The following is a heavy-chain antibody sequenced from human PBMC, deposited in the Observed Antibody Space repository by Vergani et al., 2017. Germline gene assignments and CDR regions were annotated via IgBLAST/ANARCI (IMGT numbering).Heavy chain of an antibody. CDR2: IQFDGSKQ. V-gene: IGHV3-30*02. D-gene: IGHD3-16*01. Sequence: VQRGGSLRLSCATSGFTLSNYDMQWIRQGPGKGLEFVAFIQFDGSKQYYADSVKGRFTLSRDFSKNTLYLQMNSLRTDDTATYYCAKHFRGWGIDYWGQGTQVIVSS. J-gene: IGHJ4*02. CDR3: AKHFRGWGIDY. CDR1: GFTLSNYD.